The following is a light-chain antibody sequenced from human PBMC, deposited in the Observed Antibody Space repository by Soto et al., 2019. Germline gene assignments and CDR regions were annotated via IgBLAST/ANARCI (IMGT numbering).Light chain of an antibody. V-gene: IGKV2-30*01. J-gene: IGKJ1*01. CDR2: KVS. CDR1: QSLVYSDGNTY. Sequence: DVVMTQSPLSLPVTLGQPASISCRSSQSLVYSDGNTYLNWFQQRPGQSPRRLIYKVSNRDSGVPDRFSGSGSGTDFTLKISRVEAEDVGVSYCMQGTHWPPTWTFGQGTKVEIK. CDR3: MQGTHWPPTWT.